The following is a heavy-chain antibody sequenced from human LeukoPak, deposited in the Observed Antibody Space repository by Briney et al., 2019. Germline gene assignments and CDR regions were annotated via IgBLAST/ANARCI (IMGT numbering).Heavy chain of an antibody. V-gene: IGHV3-53*01. D-gene: IGHD5-18*01. CDR2: IYSGGST. CDR3: AIRHRGDVDTAIDY. J-gene: IGHJ4*02. CDR1: GFTVSSNY. Sequence: GGSLRLSCAASGFTVSSNYMSWVRQAPGKGLEWVSVIYSGGSTYYADSVKGRFTISRDNSKNTLYLQMNSLRAEDTAVYYCAIRHRGDVDTAIDYWGQGTLVTVSS.